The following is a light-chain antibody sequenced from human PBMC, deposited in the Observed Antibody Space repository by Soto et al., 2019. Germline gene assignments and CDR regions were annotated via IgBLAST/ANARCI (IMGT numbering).Light chain of an antibody. CDR2: EVS. CDR3: SSYTSSSTYV. Sequence: QSVLTQPASVXXSXXXXXTISCTGTSSDVGGYNYVSWYQQHPGKAPKLMIYEVSNRPSGVSNRFSGSKSGNTASLTISGLQAEDEADYYCSSYTSSSTYVFGTGTKVTVL. V-gene: IGLV2-14*01. CDR1: SSDVGGYNY. J-gene: IGLJ1*01.